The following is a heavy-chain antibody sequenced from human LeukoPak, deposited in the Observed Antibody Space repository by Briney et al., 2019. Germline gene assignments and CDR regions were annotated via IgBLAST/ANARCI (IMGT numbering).Heavy chain of an antibody. Sequence: PGGSLRLSCAASGFNFGSHWMNWVRQAPGKGLEWVANIKQDGSEKNYVDSVKGRFTISRDNAKNSLYLQMNSLRAEDTAVYYCRVFAETADYWGPGTLVTVSS. CDR1: GFNFGSHW. J-gene: IGHJ4*02. CDR3: RVFAETADY. V-gene: IGHV3-7*01. CDR2: IKQDGSEK. D-gene: IGHD1-1*01.